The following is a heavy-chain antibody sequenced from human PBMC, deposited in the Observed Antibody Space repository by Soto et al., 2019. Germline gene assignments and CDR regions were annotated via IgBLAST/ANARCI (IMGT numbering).Heavy chain of an antibody. D-gene: IGHD3-10*01. Sequence: ASVKVSCKASGYTFTSYGTSWVRQAPGQGLEWMGWISAYNGNTNYAQKLQGRVTMTTDTSTSTAYMELRSLRSDDTAVYYCARIPPFGGAEHNWGQGTLVTASS. CDR3: ARIPPFGGAEHN. CDR1: GYTFTSYG. CDR2: ISAYNGNT. V-gene: IGHV1-18*04. J-gene: IGHJ4*02.